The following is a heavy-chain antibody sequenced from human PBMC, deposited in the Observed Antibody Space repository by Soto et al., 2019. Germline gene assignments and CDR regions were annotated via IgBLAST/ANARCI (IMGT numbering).Heavy chain of an antibody. CDR3: ARDPTANRASVYFDL. J-gene: IGHJ2*01. CDR2: ISTERDLT. D-gene: IGHD1-1*01. Sequence: QVRLVQSEGEVKKPGASVKVSCRASGYTFTNYDISWVRQVPGQGLEWMGWISTERDLTKYAQKFQGRVTMTTDTFTHTAYMELKSLRFDDAAVYYCARDPTANRASVYFDLWGRGTLVNVSS. V-gene: IGHV1-18*04. CDR1: GYTFTNYD.